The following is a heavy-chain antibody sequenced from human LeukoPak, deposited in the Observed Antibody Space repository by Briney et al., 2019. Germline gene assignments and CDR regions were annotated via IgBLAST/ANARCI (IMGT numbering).Heavy chain of an antibody. CDR2: INHSGST. CDR3: ARGSGSRPFDY. V-gene: IGHV4-34*01. J-gene: IGHJ4*02. CDR1: GGSFSGYY. Sequence: SETLSLTCAVYGGSFSGYYWSWIRQPPGKGLEWIGEINHSGSTNYNPSLKSRVTISVDTSKNQFSLKVTSVTAADTAVFYCARGSGSRPFDYWGQGTLVTVSS. D-gene: IGHD1-26*01.